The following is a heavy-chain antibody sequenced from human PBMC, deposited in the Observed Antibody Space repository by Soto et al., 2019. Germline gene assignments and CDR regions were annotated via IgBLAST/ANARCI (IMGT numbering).Heavy chain of an antibody. CDR2: MNPNSGNT. Sequence: QVQLVQSGAEVKKPGASVKVSCKASGYTFTSYDINWVRQATGQGLEWMGWMNPNSGNTGYAQKFQGRVTMTRNTSNSTAYMELISLRSEDTAVYDCSRSTNDYGDRHWGQGTLVTVSS. J-gene: IGHJ4*02. CDR3: SRSTNDYGDRH. V-gene: IGHV1-8*01. D-gene: IGHD4-17*01. CDR1: GYTFTSYD.